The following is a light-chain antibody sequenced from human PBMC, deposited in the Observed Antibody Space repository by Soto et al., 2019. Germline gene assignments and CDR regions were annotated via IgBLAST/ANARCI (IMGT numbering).Light chain of an antibody. J-gene: IGKJ4*01. V-gene: IGKV4-1*01. CDR2: WAS. CDR1: QSVLYSSNNKNY. Sequence: DIVMTQSPDSLTVSLGERATINCKSSQSVLYSSNNKNYLAWYQQKPGQPPKLLIYWASTRESGVPDRFSGSGSGTDFTLTINSLQSEDVAVYYCQQRSNWPSLTFGGGTKVEIK. CDR3: QQRSNWPSLT.